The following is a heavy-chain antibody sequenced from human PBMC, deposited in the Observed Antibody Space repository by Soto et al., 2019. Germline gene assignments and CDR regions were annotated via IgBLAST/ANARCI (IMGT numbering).Heavy chain of an antibody. V-gene: IGHV3-53*01. J-gene: IGHJ4*02. CDR3: ARARDAYNFLYEPT. D-gene: IGHD5-12*01. Sequence: GGSLRLSCAASGFTINNNYMSWVRQAPGKGLEWVSVIYGGGSTDYADSVKGRFTISRDNSKNTLYLQMNSLRAEDTATYYCARARDAYNFLYEPTWGQGTLVTVSS. CDR1: GFTINNNY. CDR2: IYGGGST.